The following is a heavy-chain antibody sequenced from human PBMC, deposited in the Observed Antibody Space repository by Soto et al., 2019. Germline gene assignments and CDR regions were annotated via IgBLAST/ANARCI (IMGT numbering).Heavy chain of an antibody. CDR3: ARIDGIVELPGTREWFDP. D-gene: IGHD2-2*01. CDR2: IYSGDRRHYGGNT. Sequence: GGSLRLSCAASGFNVSSNYMTWVRQAPGKGLEWVSVIYSGDRRHYGGNTFYADSVKGRFTISRDNSKNTVYLQMNSLRAEDTAVYYCARIDGIVELPGTREWFDPWGQGTLVTVSS. V-gene: IGHV3-NL1*01. CDR1: GFNVSSNY. J-gene: IGHJ5*02.